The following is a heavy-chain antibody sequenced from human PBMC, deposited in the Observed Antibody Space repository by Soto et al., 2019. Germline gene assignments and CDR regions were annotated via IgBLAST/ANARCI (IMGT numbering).Heavy chain of an antibody. CDR2: ITSSSDTI. Sequence: GGSLRLSCAASGFTFSSFHMNWVRQAPGRGLEWVAYITSSSDTIYYSDSVKGRFTISRDNGKNSLFLQMNSLRAEDTAVYYCAREIVVARGASYFAYWGPGTLVTVSS. V-gene: IGHV3-48*01. CDR3: AREIVVARGASYFAY. D-gene: IGHD2-2*01. J-gene: IGHJ4*02. CDR1: GFTFSSFH.